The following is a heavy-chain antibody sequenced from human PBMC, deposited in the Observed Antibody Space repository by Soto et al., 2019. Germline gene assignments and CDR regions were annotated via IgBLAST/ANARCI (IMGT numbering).Heavy chain of an antibody. J-gene: IGHJ1*01. Sequence: EVQLVESGGGLVKPGGSLRLSCAASGFTFSSYSMNWVRQAPGKGLEWVSSISSSSTYIYYADSVKGRFTISRDNAKISLYLQMNSRRAEDTAVYYCARHWDHATTMTTYGVYGYWCQGSLVTVSS. CDR1: GFTFSSYS. V-gene: IGHV3-21*01. CDR3: ARHWDHATTMTTYGVYGY. CDR2: ISSSSTYI. D-gene: IGHD4-17*01.